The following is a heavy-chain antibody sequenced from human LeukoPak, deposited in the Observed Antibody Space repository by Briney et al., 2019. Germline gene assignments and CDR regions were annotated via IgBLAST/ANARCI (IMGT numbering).Heavy chain of an antibody. D-gene: IGHD3-3*01. CDR3: ARGSRFGVVERDAFDI. Sequence: GGSLRLSCAASGFTFSRYSMNWVRQAPGKGLEWVSSISISSNYIYYTDSVKGRFTISRDNAKNSLYLQMNSLRAEDTSVYYCARGSRFGVVERDAFDIWGQGTMVTVSS. CDR2: ISISSNYI. CDR1: GFTFSRYS. V-gene: IGHV3-21*01. J-gene: IGHJ3*02.